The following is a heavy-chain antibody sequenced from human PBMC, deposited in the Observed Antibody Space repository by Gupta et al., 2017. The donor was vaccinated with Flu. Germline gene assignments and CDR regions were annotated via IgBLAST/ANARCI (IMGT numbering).Heavy chain of an antibody. CDR3: ARHPAMDL. Sequence: QLQLQESGPGLVKPSETLSLTCTVSGGSISTSSDYWGWIRQPPGKGLEWIGSINYSGNTYYNPSLKSRVTILVDTSKFHFSLKMDSVTAADTSVYYCARHPAMDLWVHGTLVTVSS. J-gene: IGHJ5*02. CDR2: INYSGNT. CDR1: GGSISTSSDY. V-gene: IGHV4-39*01.